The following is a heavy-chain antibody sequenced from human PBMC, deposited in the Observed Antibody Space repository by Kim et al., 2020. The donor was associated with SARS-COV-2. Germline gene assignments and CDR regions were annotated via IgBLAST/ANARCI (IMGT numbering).Heavy chain of an antibody. CDR2: IWYDGSNK. J-gene: IGHJ1*01. V-gene: IGHV3-33*01. D-gene: IGHD6-13*01. CDR1: GFTFSSYG. Sequence: GGSLRLSCAASGFTFSSYGMHWVRQAPGKGLEWVAVIWYDGSNKYYADSVKGRFTISRDNSKNTLYLQMNSLRAEDTAVYYCARDWVKWQQLPPGYFQHWGQGTLVTVSS. CDR3: ARDWVKWQQLPPGYFQH.